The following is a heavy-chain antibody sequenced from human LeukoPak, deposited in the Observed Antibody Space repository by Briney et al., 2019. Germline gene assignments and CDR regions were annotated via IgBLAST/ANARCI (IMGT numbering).Heavy chain of an antibody. J-gene: IGHJ4*02. Sequence: ETLSLTCAVYGGSFSGYYWSWIRQPPGKGLEWIGEINHSGSTNYNPSLKSRVTISVDTSKNQFSLKLSSVTAADTAVYYCARGRIVGVFYYWGQGTLVTVSS. D-gene: IGHD1-26*01. CDR3: ARGRIVGVFYY. CDR2: INHSGST. CDR1: GGSFSGYY. V-gene: IGHV4-34*01.